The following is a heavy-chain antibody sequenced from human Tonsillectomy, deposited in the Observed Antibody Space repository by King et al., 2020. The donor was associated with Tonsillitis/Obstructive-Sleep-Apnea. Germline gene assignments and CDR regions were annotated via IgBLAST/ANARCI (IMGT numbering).Heavy chain of an antibody. J-gene: IGHJ3*02. CDR2: IYPGDSDT. CDR3: ARAYNDFWTGYVNAFDI. V-gene: IGHV5-51*01. D-gene: IGHD3-3*01. CDR1: GYIFINYW. Sequence: VQLVQSGAEVKKPGESLKISCEGSGYIFINYWIGWVRQMPGKGLEWMGIIYPGDSDTRYSPSFQGQVTISPGKSISTAYLQWSSLKASDTAMYYCARAYNDFWTGYVNAFDIWGQGTMVTVSS.